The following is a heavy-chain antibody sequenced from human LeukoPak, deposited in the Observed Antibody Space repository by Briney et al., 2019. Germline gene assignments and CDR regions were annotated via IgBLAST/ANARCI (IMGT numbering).Heavy chain of an antibody. Sequence: SETLSLTCTVSGGSVSSGSYYWSWIRQPPGKGLEWIGYIYYSGSTNYNPSLKSRVTISVDTSKNQFSLKLSSATAADTAVYYCARDGPPVEVASGYFDYWGQGTLVTVSS. CDR3: ARDGPPVEVASGYFDY. D-gene: IGHD5-12*01. CDR2: IYYSGST. CDR1: GGSVSSGSYY. J-gene: IGHJ4*02. V-gene: IGHV4-61*01.